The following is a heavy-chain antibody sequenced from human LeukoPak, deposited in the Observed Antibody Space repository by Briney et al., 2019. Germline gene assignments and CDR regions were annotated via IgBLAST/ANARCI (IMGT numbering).Heavy chain of an antibody. CDR1: GFTFSSYG. Sequence: GGSLRLSCAASGFTFSSYGMHWVRQAPGKGLEWVAFIRYDGSNKYYADSVKGRFTISRDNSKNTLYLQMNSLRAEDTAVYYCAKDAYCSSTSCCKDYWGQGTLVTVSS. D-gene: IGHD2-2*01. CDR2: IRYDGSNK. V-gene: IGHV3-30*02. CDR3: AKDAYCSSTSCCKDY. J-gene: IGHJ4*02.